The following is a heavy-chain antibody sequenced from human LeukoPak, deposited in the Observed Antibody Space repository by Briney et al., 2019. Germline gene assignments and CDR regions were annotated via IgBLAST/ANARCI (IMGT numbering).Heavy chain of an antibody. V-gene: IGHV7-4-1*02. CDR3: ARDLVDYYDRLSYFDY. D-gene: IGHD3-22*01. CDR2: INTNTGNP. Sequence: ASVKVSCKASGYTFTSYAMNWVRRAPGQGLEWMGWINTNTGNPTYAQGFTGRFVFSLDTSVSTAYLQISSLKAEDTAVYYCARDLVDYYDRLSYFDYWGQGTLVTVSS. J-gene: IGHJ4*02. CDR1: GYTFTSYA.